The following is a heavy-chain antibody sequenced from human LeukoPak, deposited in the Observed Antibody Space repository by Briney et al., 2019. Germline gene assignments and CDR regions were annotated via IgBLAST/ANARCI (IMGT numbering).Heavy chain of an antibody. CDR1: GGSISSYY. CDR3: AKYSSGWYDAFDI. D-gene: IGHD6-19*01. V-gene: IGHV4-59*12. J-gene: IGHJ3*02. Sequence: SETLSLTCTVSGGSISSYYWSWIRQPPGKGLEWIGYIYYSGSTNYNPSLKSRVTISVDTSKNQFSLKLSSVTAADTAVYYCAKYSSGWYDAFDIWGQGTMVTVSS. CDR2: IYYSGST.